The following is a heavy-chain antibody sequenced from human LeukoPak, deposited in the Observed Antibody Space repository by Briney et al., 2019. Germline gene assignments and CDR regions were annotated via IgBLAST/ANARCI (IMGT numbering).Heavy chain of an antibody. J-gene: IGHJ4*02. V-gene: IGHV4-30-4*08. D-gene: IGHD6-19*01. CDR3: ARAIAVAGTWVDY. Sequence: SETLSLTCTVSGGSISSGDYYWSWIRQPPGKGLEWIGYIYYSGSTYYNPSLKSRFTISVDTSKNQFSLKLSSVTAADTAVYYCARAIAVAGTWVDYWGQGTLVTVSS. CDR2: IYYSGST. CDR1: GGSISSGDYY.